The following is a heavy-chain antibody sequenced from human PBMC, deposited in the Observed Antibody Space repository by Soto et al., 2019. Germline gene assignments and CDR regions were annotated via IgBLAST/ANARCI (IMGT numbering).Heavy chain of an antibody. CDR1: GDSVSSNSAG. V-gene: IGHV6-1*01. CDR3: ARVLSSGWRPSYGMDV. D-gene: IGHD6-19*01. J-gene: IGHJ6*02. CDR2: TYYRSKWYN. Sequence: PSQTLSLTCAITGDSVSSNSAGWSWVRQSPSRGLEWLGRTYYRSKWYNDYAVSVKSRITINPDTSKNQFSLQLNSVTPEDTAVYYCARVLSSGWRPSYGMDVWGQGTTVTVSS.